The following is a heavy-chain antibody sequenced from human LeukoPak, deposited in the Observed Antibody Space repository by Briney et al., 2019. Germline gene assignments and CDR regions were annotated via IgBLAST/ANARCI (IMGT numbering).Heavy chain of an antibody. CDR2: IKQDGSEK. CDR3: ARGTMVRGAA. V-gene: IGHV3-7*03. Sequence: GGSLRLSCAASRFTFSSYWMSWVRQAPGKGLEWVANIKQDGSEKYYVDSVKGRFTISRDNAKNSLYLQMNSLRAEDTAVYYCARGTMVRGAAWGQGTLVTVSS. J-gene: IGHJ5*02. D-gene: IGHD3-10*01. CDR1: RFTFSSYW.